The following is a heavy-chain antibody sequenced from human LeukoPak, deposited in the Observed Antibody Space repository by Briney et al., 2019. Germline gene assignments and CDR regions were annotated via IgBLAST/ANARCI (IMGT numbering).Heavy chain of an antibody. V-gene: IGHV5-51*01. CDR2: IYPGDSDT. CDR1: GYSFTYYW. J-gene: IGHJ4*02. Sequence: GESLQIFCKGSGYSFTYYWIGWLRHMPGKGLEWMGIIYPGDSDTRYRPSFQGQVTISVDKSISTAYLQWSSLKASDTAMYYCARQDGNSKYYFDYWGQGTLVTVSS. D-gene: IGHD1-1*01. CDR3: ARQDGNSKYYFDY.